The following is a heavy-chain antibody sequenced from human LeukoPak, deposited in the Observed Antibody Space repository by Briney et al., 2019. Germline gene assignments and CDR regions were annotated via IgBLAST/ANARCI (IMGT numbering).Heavy chain of an antibody. CDR2: IKQDGSEK. V-gene: IGHV3-7*01. CDR1: GFTFRNHI. J-gene: IGHJ4*02. CDR3: ARDQGVAGLEYDDY. Sequence: GGSLRLSCVGSGFTFRNHIISWVRQAPGKGLEWVANIKQDGSEKYYVDSVKGRFTISRDNAKNSLYLQMNSLRAEDTAVYYCARDQGVAGLEYDDYWGQGTLVTVSS. D-gene: IGHD6-19*01.